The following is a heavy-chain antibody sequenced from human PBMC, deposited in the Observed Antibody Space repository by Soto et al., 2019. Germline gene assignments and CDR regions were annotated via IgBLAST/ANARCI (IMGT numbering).Heavy chain of an antibody. CDR3: ARGVAYYDILTGYSSPFDY. Sequence: SETLSLTCAVSGDSISSSSWWSWVRQPPGKGLEWIGYIYYSGSTYYNPSLKSRVTISVDTSKNQFSLKLSSVTATDTAVYYCARGVAYYDILTGYSSPFDYWGQGTLVTVS. CDR1: GDSISSSSW. V-gene: IGHV4-4*02. CDR2: IYYSGST. D-gene: IGHD3-9*01. J-gene: IGHJ4*02.